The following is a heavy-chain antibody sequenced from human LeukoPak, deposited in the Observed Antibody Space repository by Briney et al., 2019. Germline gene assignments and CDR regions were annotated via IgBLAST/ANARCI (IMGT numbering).Heavy chain of an antibody. D-gene: IGHD6-13*01. CDR3: ARGSSSWGSWFDP. V-gene: IGHV1-2*02. CDR2: INPNSGGT. CDR1: GYTFTGYY. J-gene: IGHJ5*02. Sequence: ASVKVSCKASGYTFTGYYMHWVRQAPGQGLEWMGWINPNSGGTNYAQKFQGRVTMTRDTSVSTAYMELSRLRSDDTAVYYCARGSSSWGSWFDPWGQGTLVTVSS.